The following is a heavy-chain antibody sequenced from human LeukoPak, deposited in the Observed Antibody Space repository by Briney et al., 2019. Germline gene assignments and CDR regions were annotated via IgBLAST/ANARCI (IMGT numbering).Heavy chain of an antibody. CDR2: IYYSGST. V-gene: IGHV4-59*01. J-gene: IGHJ4*02. CDR3: AREGYNGDFDY. CDR1: GGSISSYY. D-gene: IGHD1-14*01. Sequence: SETLSLTCTVSGGSISSYYWSWIRQPPGKGLEWIGYIYYSGSTNYNPSLKSRVTISEDMSKNQFSLKLSSVTAADTAVYYCAREGYNGDFDYWGQGTLVTVSS.